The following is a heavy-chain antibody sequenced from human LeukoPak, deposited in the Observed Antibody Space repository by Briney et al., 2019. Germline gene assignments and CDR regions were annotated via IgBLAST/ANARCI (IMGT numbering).Heavy chain of an antibody. CDR3: ARSSGLN. CDR1: GGSFSGYY. V-gene: IGHV4-34*01. J-gene: IGHJ4*02. D-gene: IGHD1-14*01. CDR2: INHSGST. Sequence: SETLSLTCAVYGGSFSGYYWSWIRQPPGRGLEWIGEINHSGSTNYNPSLKSRVTISVDTSKNQLSLKLSSVTAADTAVYYCARSSGLNRGQGTLVTVSS.